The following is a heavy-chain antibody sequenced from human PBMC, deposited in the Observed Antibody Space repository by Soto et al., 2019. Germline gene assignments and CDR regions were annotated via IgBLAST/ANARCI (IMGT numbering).Heavy chain of an antibody. V-gene: IGHV1-8*01. D-gene: IGHD5-12*01. CDR1: GYTFTSYD. Sequence: ASVKVSCKASGYTFTSYDINWVRQATGQGLEWMGWMNPNSGNTGYAQKFQGRVTMTRNTSISTAYMELSSLRSEDTAVYYCARGMAYSGYDLSPRYYYYYMDVWGKGTTVTVSS. CDR2: MNPNSGNT. CDR3: ARGMAYSGYDLSPRYYYYYMDV. J-gene: IGHJ6*03.